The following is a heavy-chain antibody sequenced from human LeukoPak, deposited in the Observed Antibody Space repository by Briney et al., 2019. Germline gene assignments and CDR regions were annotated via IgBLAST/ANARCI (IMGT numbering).Heavy chain of an antibody. Sequence: GGSLRLSCAASGFTFTSYDINWVRQATGQGLEWMGWMNPNSGNTGYAQKFQGRVTMTRNTSISTAYMELSSLRSEDTAVYYCARGRGRITMVRGVRNWFDPWGQGTLVTVSS. CDR1: GFTFTSYD. V-gene: IGHV1-8*01. J-gene: IGHJ5*02. D-gene: IGHD3-10*01. CDR3: ARGRGRITMVRGVRNWFDP. CDR2: MNPNSGNT.